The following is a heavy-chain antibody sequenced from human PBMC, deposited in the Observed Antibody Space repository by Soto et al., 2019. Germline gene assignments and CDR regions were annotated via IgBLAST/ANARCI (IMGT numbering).Heavy chain of an antibody. Sequence: GGSLRLSCAASGFTFSSYAMSWVRRAPGKGLEWVSAISGSGGSTYYADSVKGRFTISRDNSKNTLYLQMNSLRAEDTAVYYCAKASVVPAAYYYYYGMDVWGQGTTVTVSS. V-gene: IGHV3-23*01. D-gene: IGHD2-2*01. CDR2: ISGSGGST. J-gene: IGHJ6*02. CDR3: AKASVVPAAYYYYYGMDV. CDR1: GFTFSSYA.